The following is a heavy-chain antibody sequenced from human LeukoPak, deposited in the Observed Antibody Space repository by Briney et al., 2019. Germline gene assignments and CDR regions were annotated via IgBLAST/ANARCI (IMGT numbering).Heavy chain of an antibody. V-gene: IGHV3-64*01. CDR2: ISSNGGST. Sequence: GGSLRLSCAAAGFTFSSYAMHWVRQAPGKGLEYVSAISSNGGSTYYANSVKGRFTISRDNSKNTLYLQMGSLRAEDMAVYYCARDDAFDIWGEGTMVTVSA. CDR1: GFTFSSYA. CDR3: ARDDAFDI. J-gene: IGHJ3*02.